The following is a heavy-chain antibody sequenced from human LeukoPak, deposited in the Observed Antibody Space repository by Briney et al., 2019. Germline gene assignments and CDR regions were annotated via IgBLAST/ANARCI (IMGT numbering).Heavy chain of an antibody. CDR2: IWYDGSNK. CDR3: ARVETEVLWFGELSYPYGMDV. Sequence: GGSRRLSCAASGFTFSSYGMHWVRQAPGKGLEWVAVIWYDGSNKYYADSVKGRFTISRDNSKNTLYLQMNSLRAEDTAVYYCARVETEVLWFGELSYPYGMDVWGKGTTVTVSS. J-gene: IGHJ6*04. V-gene: IGHV3-33*01. CDR1: GFTFSSYG. D-gene: IGHD3-10*01.